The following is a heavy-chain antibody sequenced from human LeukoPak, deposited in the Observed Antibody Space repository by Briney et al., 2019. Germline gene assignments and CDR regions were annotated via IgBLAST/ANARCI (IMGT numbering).Heavy chain of an antibody. D-gene: IGHD1-26*01. CDR1: GGTFSSYA. CDR3: ARSPVGDAFDI. Sequence: SVKVSCKASGGTFSSYAISWVRQAPGQGLEWMGRIIPILGIANYAQKFQGRVTITADKSTSTAYMELSSLRSEDTAVYYCARSPVGDAFDIWGQGTMVTVSS. J-gene: IGHJ3*02. V-gene: IGHV1-69*04. CDR2: IIPILGIA.